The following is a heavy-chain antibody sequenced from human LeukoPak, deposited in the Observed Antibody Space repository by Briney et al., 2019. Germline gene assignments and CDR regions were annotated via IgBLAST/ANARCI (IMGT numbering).Heavy chain of an antibody. Sequence: GGSLRLSCAASGFTFSSYSMNWVRQAPGKGLEWVSSISSSSSYIYYADSVKGRFTISRDNAKNSLYLQMNSLRAEDTAVYYCARDAITLFGVAPNLSNWFDPWGQGPLVTVSS. CDR3: ARDAITLFGVAPNLSNWFDP. D-gene: IGHD3-3*01. CDR2: ISSSSSYI. J-gene: IGHJ5*02. CDR1: GFTFSSYS. V-gene: IGHV3-21*01.